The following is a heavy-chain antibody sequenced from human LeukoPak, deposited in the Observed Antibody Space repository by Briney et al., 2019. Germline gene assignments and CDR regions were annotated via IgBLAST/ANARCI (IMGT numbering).Heavy chain of an antibody. D-gene: IGHD5-12*01. J-gene: IGHJ4*02. CDR1: GGSISSYY. CDR3: ARAQYSGYDPNTYYFDY. V-gene: IGHV4-59*01. Sequence: SETLSLTCTVSGGSISSYYWSWIRQPPGKGLEWIGYIYYSGSTNYNPSLKSRVTISVDTSKNQLSLKLSSVTAADTAVYYCARAQYSGYDPNTYYFDYWGQGTLVTVSS. CDR2: IYYSGST.